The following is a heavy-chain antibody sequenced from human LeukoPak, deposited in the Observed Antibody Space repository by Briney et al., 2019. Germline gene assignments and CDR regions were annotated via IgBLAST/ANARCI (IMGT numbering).Heavy chain of an antibody. CDR2: MNPNSGNT. V-gene: IGHV1-8*03. CDR3: ARDRDGYCSSTSCYTEIDY. J-gene: IGHJ4*02. CDR1: GYTFTSYD. D-gene: IGHD2-2*02. Sequence: ASVKVSCKASGYTFTSYDINWVRQATGQGLERMGWMNPNSGNTGYAQKFQGRVTITRNTSISTAYMELSSLRSEDTAVYYCARDRDGYCSSTSCYTEIDYWGQGTLVTVSS.